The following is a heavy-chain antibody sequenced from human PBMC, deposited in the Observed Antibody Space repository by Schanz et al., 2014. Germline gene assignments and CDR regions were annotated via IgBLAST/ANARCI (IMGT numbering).Heavy chain of an antibody. V-gene: IGHV3-11*01. CDR3: ARYGFRKFGVVYGLAV. CDR1: GFTFADYY. CDR2: VCSYDTTV. D-gene: IGHD3-3*01. J-gene: IGHJ6*02. Sequence: QVQLLESGGGLFKPGGSLRLSCAGSGFTFADYYMTWIRQAPGKGLEWISYVCSYDTTVSYADSVKGRFTISRDNAKNSXXLQMNSLRVEDTAVYYCARYGFRKFGVVYGLAVWGQGTTVTVS.